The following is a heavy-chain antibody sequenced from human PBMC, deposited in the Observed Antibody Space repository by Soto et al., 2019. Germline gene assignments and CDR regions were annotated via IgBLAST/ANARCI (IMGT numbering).Heavy chain of an antibody. Sequence: QVQLMQSGAEVKKPGSSVKVSCKVTGGTHSSYAITWVRQAPGQGLEWMGGIIPIFGTRDYAQKFQGRVTITADPSTSTAYLELSGLTSDDTAVYYCARDGSDYSTSGHYDPWGQGTLVTVSS. CDR3: ARDGSDYSTSGHYDP. CDR2: IIPIFGTR. V-gene: IGHV1-69*01. D-gene: IGHD3-22*01. CDR1: GGTHSSYA. J-gene: IGHJ5*02.